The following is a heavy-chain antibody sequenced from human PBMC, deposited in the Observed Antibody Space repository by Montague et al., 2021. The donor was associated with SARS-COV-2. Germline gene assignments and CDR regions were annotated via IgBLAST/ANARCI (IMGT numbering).Heavy chain of an antibody. D-gene: IGHD3-9*01. Sequence: RLSCAASGFTFDDYAMHWVRQAPGKGLEWVSGISWNSVGYADSVKGRFTISRDNAKNSLYLQMNSLRAEDTALYYCAKALSGRRRFLTGYYGPGYWGQGTLVTVSS. J-gene: IGHJ4*02. V-gene: IGHV3-9*01. CDR3: AKALSGRRRFLTGYYGPGY. CDR2: ISWNSV. CDR1: GFTFDDYA.